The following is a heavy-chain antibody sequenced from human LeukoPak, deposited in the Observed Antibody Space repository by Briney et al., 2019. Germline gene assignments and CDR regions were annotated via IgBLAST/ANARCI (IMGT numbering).Heavy chain of an antibody. J-gene: IGHJ4*02. CDR2: ISGSGGST. CDR1: GFTFSTYG. D-gene: IGHD6-19*01. CDR3: AKGAFEQWLVQVIPFDY. V-gene: IGHV3-23*01. Sequence: GGSLRLSCEASGFTFSTYGINWVRQAPGKGLEWVSAISGSGGSTYYADSVKGRFTISRDNSKNTLWLQMNSLKGEDTAVYYCAKGAFEQWLVQVIPFDYWGQGTLVTVSS.